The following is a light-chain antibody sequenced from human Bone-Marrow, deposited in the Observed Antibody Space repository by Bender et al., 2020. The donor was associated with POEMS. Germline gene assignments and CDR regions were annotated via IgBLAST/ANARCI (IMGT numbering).Light chain of an antibody. J-gene: IGLJ1*01. CDR3: QAWDSSISYV. Sequence: SYELTQPPSVSVSPGQTATITCSGDKLGDKYACWYQQKSGQAPVLVIYQDTKRPSGIPQRFSGSNSGNTATLTISGTQAMDEADYYCQAWDSSISYVFGPGTKVTVL. V-gene: IGLV3-1*01. CDR2: QDT. CDR1: KLGDKY.